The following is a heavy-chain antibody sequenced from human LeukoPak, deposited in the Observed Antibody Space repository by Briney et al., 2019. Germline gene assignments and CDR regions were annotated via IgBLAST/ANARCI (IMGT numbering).Heavy chain of an antibody. CDR1: GYSISSGYY. Sequence: SETLSLTCTVSGYSISSGYYWGWIRQPPGKGLEWIGEINHSGSTNYNPSLKSRVTISVDTSKNQFSLKLSSVTAADTAVYYCARALDYYDSSGYSHHFDYWGQGTLVTVSS. D-gene: IGHD3-22*01. CDR2: INHSGST. J-gene: IGHJ4*02. CDR3: ARALDYYDSSGYSHHFDY. V-gene: IGHV4-38-2*02.